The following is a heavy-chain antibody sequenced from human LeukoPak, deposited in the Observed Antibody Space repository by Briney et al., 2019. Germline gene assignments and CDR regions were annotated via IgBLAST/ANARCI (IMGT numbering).Heavy chain of an antibody. V-gene: IGHV1-2*02. CDR2: ISPKGDET. J-gene: IGHJ4*02. Sequence: GASVKVSCKASGYTFTCYYIHWVRQVPRLGLEWMGWISPKGDETKYARRFQGRVTVTRDTDITTNYMDLSGLRSDDTAVYYCARGDMYFQDSSYRSLDHWGQGTLVTVSS. CDR3: ARGDMYFQDSSYRSLDH. D-gene: IGHD2-15*01. CDR1: GYTFTCYY.